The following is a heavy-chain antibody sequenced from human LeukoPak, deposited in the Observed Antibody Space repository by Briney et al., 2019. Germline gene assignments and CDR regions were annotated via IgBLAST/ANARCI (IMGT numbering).Heavy chain of an antibody. CDR2: ISGSGGST. J-gene: IGHJ4*02. CDR3: ARALSDSWSGAVSDY. V-gene: IGHV3-23*01. D-gene: IGHD6-13*01. CDR1: GFTFSSYA. Sequence: GGSLRLSCAASGFTFSSYAMSWVRQAPGKGLEWVSAISGSGGSTYYADSVKGRFTISRDNSKNTLYLQMNSLRAEDTAVYHCARALSDSWSGAVSDYWGQGTLVTVSS.